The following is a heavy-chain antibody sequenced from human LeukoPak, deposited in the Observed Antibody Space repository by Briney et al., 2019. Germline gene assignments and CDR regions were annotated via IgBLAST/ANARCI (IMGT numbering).Heavy chain of an antibody. Sequence: GGSLRLSCAASGFTFFTYSMNWVRQAPGKGLEWVSSISSLYIYYADSVKGRFTISRDNAKSSLYLQMNSLRAEDTAVYYCARDLNDFWSGYYTGGDYWGQGTLVTVSS. J-gene: IGHJ4*02. CDR3: ARDLNDFWSGYYTGGDY. CDR1: GFTFFTYS. D-gene: IGHD3-3*01. V-gene: IGHV3-21*01. CDR2: ISSLYI.